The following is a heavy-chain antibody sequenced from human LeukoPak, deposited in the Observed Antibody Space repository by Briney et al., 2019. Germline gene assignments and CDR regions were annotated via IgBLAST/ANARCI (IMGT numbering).Heavy chain of an antibody. Sequence: PGGSLRLSCAASGFTFSSYSMNWVRQAPGKGLEWVSYISSSSSTIYYADSVKGRFTISRDNAKNSLYLQMNSLRAEDTAVYYCARPECSGGSCYSLSWGQGXLVTVSS. CDR1: GFTFSSYS. J-gene: IGHJ4*02. CDR2: ISSSSSTI. CDR3: ARPECSGGSCYSLS. D-gene: IGHD2-15*01. V-gene: IGHV3-48*01.